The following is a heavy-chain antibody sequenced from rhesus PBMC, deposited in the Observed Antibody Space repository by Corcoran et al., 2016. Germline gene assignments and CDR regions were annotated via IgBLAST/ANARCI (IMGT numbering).Heavy chain of an antibody. J-gene: IGHJ1*01. Sequence: QVHLQESGPGLVKPSETLSLTCAVFRGSLGAYYWSWLTQVPGKGLEWIGSIGGKNGITDYNASLRGRVSISTDTSKNQFSLELRSVTAADTALYYCARAGPYSDHAESFELWGRGAQVIVSS. D-gene: IGHD5-24*01. CDR1: RGSLGAYY. CDR2: IGGKNGIT. CDR3: ARAGPYSDHAESFEL. V-gene: IGHV4-165*01.